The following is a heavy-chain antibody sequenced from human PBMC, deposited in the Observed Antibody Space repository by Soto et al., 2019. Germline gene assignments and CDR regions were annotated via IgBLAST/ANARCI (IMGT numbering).Heavy chain of an antibody. D-gene: IGHD2-2*01. CDR3: ARASEDIVVVPAAMPFDY. CDR2: INHSGST. CDR1: GFTFSSYS. Sequence: PGGSLRLSCAASGFTFSSYSMNWVRQAPGKGLEWIGEINHSGSTNYNPSLKSRVTISVDTSKNQFSLKLSSVTAADTAVYYCARASEDIVVVPAAMPFDYWGQGTLVTVSS. V-gene: IGHV4-34*01. J-gene: IGHJ4*02.